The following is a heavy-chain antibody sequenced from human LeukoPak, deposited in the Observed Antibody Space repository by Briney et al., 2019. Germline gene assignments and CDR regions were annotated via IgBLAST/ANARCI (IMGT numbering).Heavy chain of an antibody. J-gene: IGHJ4*02. V-gene: IGHV4-39*01. CDR1: GGSISSSSYY. D-gene: IGHD1-1*01. CDR3: SRSRPNFKDFDY. CDR2: IYYSGST. Sequence: SETLSLTCTVSGGSISSSSYYWGWIRQPPGKGLEWIGSIYYSGSTYYNPSLKSRVTISVDTSKNQFSLKLSSVTAADTAVYYCSRSRPNFKDFDYWGQGTLVTVSS.